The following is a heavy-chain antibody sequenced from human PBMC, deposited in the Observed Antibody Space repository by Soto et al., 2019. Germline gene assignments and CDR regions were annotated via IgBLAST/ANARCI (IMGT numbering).Heavy chain of an antibody. CDR1: GGSISSGGYY. V-gene: IGHV4-31*03. J-gene: IGHJ2*01. CDR2: IYYSGST. CDR3: ARDFGKTRYNSRYFDR. Sequence: QVQLQESGPGLVKPSQTLSLTCTVSGGSISSGGYYWSWIRQHPGKGLEWIGYIYYSGSTYYNPSLKSRVTISVDKPKNQFSLKLSSVTAAATAVYYCARDFGKTRYNSRYFDRWGRGTLVTVSS. D-gene: IGHD1-1*01.